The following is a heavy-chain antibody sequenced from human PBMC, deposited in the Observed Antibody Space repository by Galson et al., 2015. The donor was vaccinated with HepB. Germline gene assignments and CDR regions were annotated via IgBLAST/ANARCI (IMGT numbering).Heavy chain of an antibody. D-gene: IGHD5-18*01. CDR2: IIPIFGTA. Sequence: SVKVSCKASGGTFSSYAISWVRQAPGQGLEWMGGIIPIFGTANYAQKFQGRVTITADESTSTAYMELSSLRSEDTAVYYCARGGYSYGDPSYYYGMDVWGQGTTVTVSS. J-gene: IGHJ6*02. CDR3: ARGGYSYGDPSYYYGMDV. V-gene: IGHV1-69*13. CDR1: GGTFSSYA.